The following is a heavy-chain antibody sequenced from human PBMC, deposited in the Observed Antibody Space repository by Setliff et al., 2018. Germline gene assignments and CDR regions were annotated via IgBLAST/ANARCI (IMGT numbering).Heavy chain of an antibody. V-gene: IGHV4-4*07. J-gene: IGHJ4*02. CDR2: IYADGST. CDR3: ARDRGSNNSPEDFDY. CDR1: GGSVNSHY. Sequence: SETLSLTCTVSGGSVNSHYWSWIRQPAGKGLEWIGRIYADGSTNYNPSLKSRVTMSIDTSKNQFFLEVRSVTAADTAVYYCARDRGSNNSPEDFDYWGLGTLVTVSS. D-gene: IGHD1-20*01.